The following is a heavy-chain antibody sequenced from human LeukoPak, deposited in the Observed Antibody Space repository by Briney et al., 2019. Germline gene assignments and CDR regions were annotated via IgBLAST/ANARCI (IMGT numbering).Heavy chain of an antibody. J-gene: IGHJ5*02. V-gene: IGHV4-4*02. Sequence: PSGTLSLTCAVSGGSISSSNWWSWVRRPPGKGLEWIGSIYYSGSTYYNPSLKSRVTISVDTSKNQFSLKLSSVTAADTAVYYCARHFGWFDPWGQGTLVTVSS. CDR2: IYYSGST. CDR1: GGSISSSNW. D-gene: IGHD3-10*01. CDR3: ARHFGWFDP.